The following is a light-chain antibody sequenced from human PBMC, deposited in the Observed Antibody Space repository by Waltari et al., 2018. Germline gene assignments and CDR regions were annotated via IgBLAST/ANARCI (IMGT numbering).Light chain of an antibody. CDR3: QQSYSLPLT. J-gene: IGKJ4*01. V-gene: IGKV1-39*01. CDR1: RTIGTY. Sequence: DIQMTQSPSSLSASVGDRVTLTCRASRTIGTYLSWYQQKPGKAPKLLIFSSFLLRTGVPSRFSGSGSGTNFTLTISNLEPDDFATYYCQQSYSLPLTFGGGTKV. CDR2: SSF.